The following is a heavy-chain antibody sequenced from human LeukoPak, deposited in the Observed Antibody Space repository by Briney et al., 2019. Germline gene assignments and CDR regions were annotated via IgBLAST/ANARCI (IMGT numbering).Heavy chain of an antibody. Sequence: SETLSLTCTVSGGSVTSASHYWAWIRQPPGKGLEWIGSIHYSGSTYYSPSLKSRLTISGDTSKSQFSLKLTFVTAADTAVYFCTRHHDYGDKIDYWGQGTLVTVSS. D-gene: IGHD4-23*01. CDR3: TRHHDYGDKIDY. J-gene: IGHJ4*02. CDR1: GGSVTSASHY. CDR2: IHYSGST. V-gene: IGHV4-39*01.